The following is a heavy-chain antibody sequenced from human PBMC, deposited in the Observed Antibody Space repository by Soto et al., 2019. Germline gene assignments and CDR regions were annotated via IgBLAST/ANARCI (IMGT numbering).Heavy chain of an antibody. CDR1: GYSFTSYW. D-gene: IGHD2-15*01. Sequence: GESLKISCKGSGYSFTSYWISWVRQMPGKGLEWMGRIDPSDSYTNYSPSFQGHVTISADKSISTAYLQWSSLKASDTAMYYCARXDCSGGSCTFYYYGMDVWGQGTTVTVSS. J-gene: IGHJ6*02. CDR2: IDPSDSYT. V-gene: IGHV5-10-1*01. CDR3: ARXDCSGGSCTFYYYGMDV.